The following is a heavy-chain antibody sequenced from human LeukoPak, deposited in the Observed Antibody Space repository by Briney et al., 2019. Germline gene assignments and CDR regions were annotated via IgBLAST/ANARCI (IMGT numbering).Heavy chain of an antibody. CDR2: INPSGGST. D-gene: IGHD1-1*01. Sequence: PGASVKVSCKASGYTFTSYYMHWVRQAPGQGLEWMGIINPSGGSTSYAQKFQGRVTMTRDMSTSTVYMELSSLRSEDTAVYYYARGPNWNHGRGWFDPWGQGTLVTVSS. CDR1: GYTFTSYY. J-gene: IGHJ5*02. V-gene: IGHV1-46*01. CDR3: ARGPNWNHGRGWFDP.